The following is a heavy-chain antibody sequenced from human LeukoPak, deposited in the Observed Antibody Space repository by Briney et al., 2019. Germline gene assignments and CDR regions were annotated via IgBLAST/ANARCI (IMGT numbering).Heavy chain of an antibody. V-gene: IGHV3-23*01. CDR3: AKDPPRNYYDSSGYYYH. Sequence: GGSLRLSCAASGFTFSSYAMSWVRQAPGKGLEWVAAISDSGGSTYYADSVKGRFTISRDNSKNTLYLQMNSLRAEDTAVYYCAKDPPRNYYDSSGYYYHWGQGTLVTVSS. CDR2: ISDSGGST. D-gene: IGHD3-22*01. J-gene: IGHJ5*02. CDR1: GFTFSSYA.